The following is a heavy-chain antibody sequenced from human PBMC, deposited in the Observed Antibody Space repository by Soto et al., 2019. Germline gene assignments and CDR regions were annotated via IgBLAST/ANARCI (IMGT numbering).Heavy chain of an antibody. D-gene: IGHD2-8*01. Sequence: SVKVSCKASGVTLSIYTISWVRQTPVRGLEWMGGIIPIFGTANYAQKFQGRVSITADESTNTAYMQLPSQRSDDPAVHYSARESCRCINCHLSSYNYGMDVWGQGPTVPGSS. CDR3: ARESCRCINCHLSSYNYGMDV. V-gene: IGHV1-69*13. CDR1: GVTLSIYT. J-gene: IGHJ6*02. CDR2: IIPIFGTA.